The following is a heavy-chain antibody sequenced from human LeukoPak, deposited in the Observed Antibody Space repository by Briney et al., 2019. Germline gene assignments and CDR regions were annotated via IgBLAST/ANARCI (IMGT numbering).Heavy chain of an antibody. CDR3: ARGLKHWLTDAYFYYGMDV. Sequence: ASVKVSCKASGYTFTSYDISWVRQAPGQGLEWMGWMNPNIGNTAYAQKFQGRVTMTRNTSIGTAYMELSRLRSEDTAVYYCARGLKHWLTDAYFYYGMDVWGQGTTVTVSS. D-gene: IGHD6-19*01. CDR1: GYTFTSYD. J-gene: IGHJ6*02. CDR2: MNPNIGNT. V-gene: IGHV1-8*02.